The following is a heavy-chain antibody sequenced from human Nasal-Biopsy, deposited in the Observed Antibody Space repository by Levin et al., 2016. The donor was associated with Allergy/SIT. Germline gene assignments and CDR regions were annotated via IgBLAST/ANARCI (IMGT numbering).Heavy chain of an antibody. Sequence: GGSLRLSCTASGFAFRDFEMKWVRQAPGKGLEWISYISTGGNLKVYADSVRGRFIISRDDAKKSLFLQMKSLRADDTAIYYCARVATSLHATDVWGQGTTVKVSS. J-gene: IGHJ6*02. CDR2: ISTGGNLK. V-gene: IGHV3-48*03. CDR3: ARVATSLHATDV. CDR1: GFAFRDFE.